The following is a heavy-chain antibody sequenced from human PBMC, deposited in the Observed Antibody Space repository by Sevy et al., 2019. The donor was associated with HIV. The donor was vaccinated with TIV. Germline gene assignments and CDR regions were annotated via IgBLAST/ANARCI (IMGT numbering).Heavy chain of an antibody. Sequence: GGSLRLSCAVSGFTFSSYAMNWVRQAPGKGLEWVSDISGSGGSTYHADSVKGRFTISRDNSKNTLYLQMNSLRAEDMAVYYCAKDAGDCSGGSWYYYGMDVWGQGTTVTVSS. CDR1: GFTFSSYA. CDR3: AKDAGDCSGGSWYYYGMDV. V-gene: IGHV3-23*01. J-gene: IGHJ6*02. CDR2: ISGSGGST. D-gene: IGHD2-15*01.